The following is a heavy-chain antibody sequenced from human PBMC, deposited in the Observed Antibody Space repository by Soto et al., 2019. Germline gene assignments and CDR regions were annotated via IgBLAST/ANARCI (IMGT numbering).Heavy chain of an antibody. Sequence: QVQLVQSGAEVKKPGSSVKVSCKASGGTFSSYAISWVRQAPGQGLEWMGGIIPIFGTANYAQKFQGRVTITADESTSTAYVELSSLRSEDTAVYYCARVGEYCSGGSCPLYCDGMDGWGQGTTVTVSS. V-gene: IGHV1-69*12. CDR3: ARVGEYCSGGSCPLYCDGMDG. CDR2: IIPIFGTA. CDR1: GGTFSSYA. D-gene: IGHD2-15*01. J-gene: IGHJ6*02.